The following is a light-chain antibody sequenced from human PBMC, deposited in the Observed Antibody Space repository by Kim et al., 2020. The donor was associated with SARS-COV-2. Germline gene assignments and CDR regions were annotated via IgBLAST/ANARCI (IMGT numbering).Light chain of an antibody. CDR3: QSYDNSLSAYV. Sequence: QKVTISCTGSRSNIGAGYDVHWYQRLPGTAPKLLMFGNTNRPSGVSDRFSGSKSGTAASLAITGLQADDEATYYCQSYDNSLSAYVFGTGTKVTVL. CDR1: RSNIGAGYD. V-gene: IGLV1-40*01. CDR2: GNT. J-gene: IGLJ1*01.